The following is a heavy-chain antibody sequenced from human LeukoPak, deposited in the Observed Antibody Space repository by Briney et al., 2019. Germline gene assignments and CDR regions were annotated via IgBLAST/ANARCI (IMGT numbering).Heavy chain of an antibody. V-gene: IGHV4-34*01. CDR1: GGSFSGYY. CDR3: AVTLLWFGELLDQFDY. J-gene: IGHJ4*02. D-gene: IGHD3-10*01. Sequence: SETLSLTCAVYGGSFSGYYWSWIRKPPGKGLEWIGEINHSGSTNYNPSLKSRVTISVDTSKNQFSLKLSSVTAADTAVYYCAVTLLWFGELLDQFDYWGQGTLVTVSS. CDR2: INHSGST.